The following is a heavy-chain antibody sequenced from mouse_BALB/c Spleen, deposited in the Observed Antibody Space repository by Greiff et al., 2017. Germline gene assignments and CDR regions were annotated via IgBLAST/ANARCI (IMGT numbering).Heavy chain of an antibody. D-gene: IGHD2-4*01. CDR1: GDSITSGY. CDR3: ARYHDYDGYYFDY. V-gene: IGHV3-8*02. J-gene: IGHJ2*01. Sequence: VQLKESGPSLVKPSQTLSLTCSVTGDSITSGYWNWIRKFPGNKLEYMGYISYSGSTYYNPSLKSRISITRDTSKNQYYLQLNSVTTEDTATYYCARYHDYDGYYFDYWGQGTTLTVSS. CDR2: ISYSGST.